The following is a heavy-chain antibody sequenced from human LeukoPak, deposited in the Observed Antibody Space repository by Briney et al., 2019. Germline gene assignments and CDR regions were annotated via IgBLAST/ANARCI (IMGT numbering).Heavy chain of an antibody. J-gene: IGHJ4*02. Sequence: PSETLSLTCAVYGGSFSGYYWSWIRQPPGKGLEWIGEINHSGSTNYNPSLKSRVTISVDTSKNQFSPKLSSVTAADTAVYYCARGDSSGYETFDYWGQGTLVTVSS. CDR1: GGSFSGYY. D-gene: IGHD3-22*01. CDR3: ARGDSSGYETFDY. CDR2: INHSGST. V-gene: IGHV4-34*01.